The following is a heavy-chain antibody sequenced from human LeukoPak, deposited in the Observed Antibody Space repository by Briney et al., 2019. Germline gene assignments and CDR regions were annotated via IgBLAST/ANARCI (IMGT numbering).Heavy chain of an antibody. CDR1: GFTFSSFW. Sequence: GGSLRLSCAASGFTFSSFWMHWVRQAPGMGLVWVSSTHSDRSTTGYADSVKGRFTISRDNAKNTLYLQMNSLRAEDTAVYYCARSYCGSTSCYYYFDFWGQGTLVTVSS. J-gene: IGHJ4*02. V-gene: IGHV3-74*01. CDR3: ARSYCGSTSCYYYFDF. CDR2: THSDRSTT. D-gene: IGHD2-2*01.